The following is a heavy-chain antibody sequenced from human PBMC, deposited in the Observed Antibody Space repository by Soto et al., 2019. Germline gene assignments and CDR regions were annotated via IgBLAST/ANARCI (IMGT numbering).Heavy chain of an antibody. Sequence: PGVSLRLSFAASGFTFSSYSMNWVRQAPGKGLEWVSYISSSSSTIYYADSVKGRFTISRDNAKNSLYLQMNSLRDEDTAVYYCARESRFLEWLSLNWFDPWGQGTLVTVSS. V-gene: IGHV3-48*02. D-gene: IGHD3-3*01. CDR2: ISSSSSTI. CDR1: GFTFSSYS. CDR3: ARESRFLEWLSLNWFDP. J-gene: IGHJ5*02.